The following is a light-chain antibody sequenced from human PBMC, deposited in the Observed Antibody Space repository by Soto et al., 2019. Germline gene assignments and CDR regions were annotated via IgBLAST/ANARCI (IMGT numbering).Light chain of an antibody. CDR3: QQYGNSPIT. Sequence: EIVLTQSPATLSLSPGETATLSCRASQSVRNYLAWYQQKPGQAPRLLIYDASNRATGIPDRFSGGGSGTDFTLTISRLEPEDFAVYYCQQYGNSPITFGPGTKVDIK. CDR2: DAS. J-gene: IGKJ3*01. V-gene: IGKV3-20*01. CDR1: QSVRNY.